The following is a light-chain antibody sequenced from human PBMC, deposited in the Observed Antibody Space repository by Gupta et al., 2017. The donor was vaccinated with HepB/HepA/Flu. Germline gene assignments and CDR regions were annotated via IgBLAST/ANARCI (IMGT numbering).Light chain of an antibody. Sequence: IQMTQSPSTLSASVGDRLTITCRASRHVYTWLAWYQQKPGKAPKLLIYKASTLQSGVPSRFGGSGSGTEFTLTISSLQPDDSATYYCQQYSTYWTFGQGTKVEI. V-gene: IGKV1-5*03. J-gene: IGKJ1*01. CDR3: QQYSTYWT. CDR1: RHVYTW. CDR2: KAS.